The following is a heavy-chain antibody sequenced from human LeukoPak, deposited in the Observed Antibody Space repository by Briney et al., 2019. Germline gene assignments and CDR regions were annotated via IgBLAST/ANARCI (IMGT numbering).Heavy chain of an antibody. Sequence: GGSLRLSCAASGFTFDDYGMSWVRQAPGKGLEWVSGINWNGGSTGYADSVKGRFTISRDNAKNSLYLQMNSLRAEDTAVYYCARDLGYYDRNAFHIWGQGTMVTVSS. CDR2: INWNGGST. CDR3: ARDLGYYDRNAFHI. V-gene: IGHV3-20*04. CDR1: GFTFDDYG. J-gene: IGHJ3*02. D-gene: IGHD3-22*01.